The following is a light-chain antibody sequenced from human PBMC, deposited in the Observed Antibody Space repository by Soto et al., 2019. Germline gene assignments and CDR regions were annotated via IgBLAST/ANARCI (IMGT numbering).Light chain of an antibody. V-gene: IGKV3-15*01. CDR1: QSVSSN. Sequence: EIVMTQSPSTLSVSPGERATLSCRASQSVSSNLAWYQQKLGQAPRLLVYGASTRATGIPARFSGSGSGTEFTLTLSSLQSEDFAVYYCQQYNNWPPLTFGQGTKVEIK. CDR3: QQYNNWPPLT. CDR2: GAS. J-gene: IGKJ1*01.